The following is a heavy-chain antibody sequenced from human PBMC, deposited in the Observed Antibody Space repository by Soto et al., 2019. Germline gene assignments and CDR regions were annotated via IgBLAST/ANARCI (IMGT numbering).Heavy chain of an antibody. Sequence: SETLSLTCTVSGGSISNYYWSWIRQPAEKRLEWIGRVSSTGSTYYNPSLKSRVTISVDTSKNQFSLNLTSVTAADTAVYYCARDVPAAGTDWFDPWGQGTLVTVSS. J-gene: IGHJ5*02. V-gene: IGHV4-4*07. D-gene: IGHD6-13*01. CDR2: VSSTGST. CDR3: ARDVPAAGTDWFDP. CDR1: GGSISNYY.